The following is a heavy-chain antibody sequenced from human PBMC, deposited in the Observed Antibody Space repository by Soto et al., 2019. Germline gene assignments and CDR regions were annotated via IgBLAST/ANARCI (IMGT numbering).Heavy chain of an antibody. D-gene: IGHD6-13*01. CDR2: IYYTGST. CDR3: ARSLAAANYYYYGMDV. Sequence: SETLSLTCTVSGGSISGYYWSWIRPPPGKRLEWIGYIYYTGSTNYNPSLKSRVTISVDTSKNQFSLKLSSVTAADTAVYSCARSLAAANYYYYGMDVWGQGTTVTVSS. J-gene: IGHJ6*02. CDR1: GGSISGYY. V-gene: IGHV4-59*01.